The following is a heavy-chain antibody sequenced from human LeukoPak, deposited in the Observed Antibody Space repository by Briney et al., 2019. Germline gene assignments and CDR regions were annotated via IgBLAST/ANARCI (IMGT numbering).Heavy chain of an antibody. CDR3: ARDLRAYCSSTSCYAPNYYYYYYMDV. CDR1: GYTFTGYY. CDR2: INPNSGGT. V-gene: IGHV1-2*02. D-gene: IGHD2-2*01. Sequence: GASVKVSCKASGYTFTGYYMHWVRQAPGQGLEWMGWINPNSGGTNYAQKFQGRVTMTRDTSISTAYMELSRLRSDDTAVYYCARDLRAYCSSTSCYAPNYYYYYYMDVWGKGTTVTVSS. J-gene: IGHJ6*03.